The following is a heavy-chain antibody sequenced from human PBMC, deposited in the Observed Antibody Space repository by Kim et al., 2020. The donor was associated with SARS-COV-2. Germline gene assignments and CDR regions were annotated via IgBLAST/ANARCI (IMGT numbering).Heavy chain of an antibody. CDR3: ARVMWELEAYYYGMDV. J-gene: IGHJ6*02. CDR2: ISYDGSNK. CDR1: GFTFSSYA. V-gene: IGHV3-30*04. D-gene: IGHD1-26*01. Sequence: GGSLRLSCAASGFTFSSYAIHWVRQAPGKGLEWVAVISYDGSNKYYADSVKGRFTISRDNSKNTLYLQMNSLRAEDTAVYYCARVMWELEAYYYGMDVWGQGTTVTVSS.